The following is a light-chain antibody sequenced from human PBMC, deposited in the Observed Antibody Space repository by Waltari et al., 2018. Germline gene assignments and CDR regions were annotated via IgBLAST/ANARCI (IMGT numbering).Light chain of an antibody. J-gene: IGKJ3*01. CDR1: QSVNKY. Sequence: VILTQSPATLSLSPGERATLSCRTSQSVNKYLAWYQQRPGQAPRLLIYVTSSRATGIPDRFSGSGSGTEFTLIISSLEPEDSAVYYCQKYDTSPFTFGPGTKLEIK. CDR2: VTS. CDR3: QKYDTSPFT. V-gene: IGKV3-20*01.